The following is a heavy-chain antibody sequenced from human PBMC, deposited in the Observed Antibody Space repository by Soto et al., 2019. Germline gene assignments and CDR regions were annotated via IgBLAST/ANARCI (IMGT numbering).Heavy chain of an antibody. CDR1: GFTFSSYG. D-gene: IGHD3-10*01. CDR2: IWYDGSNK. Sequence: GGSLRLSCAASGFTFSSYGLHWVRQAPGKGLEWVAVIWYDGSNKYYADSVKGRFTISRDNSKNTLYLQMNSLRAEDTAMYYCARDLSGSGPDYWGQGTLVTVSS. V-gene: IGHV3-33*01. CDR3: ARDLSGSGPDY. J-gene: IGHJ4*02.